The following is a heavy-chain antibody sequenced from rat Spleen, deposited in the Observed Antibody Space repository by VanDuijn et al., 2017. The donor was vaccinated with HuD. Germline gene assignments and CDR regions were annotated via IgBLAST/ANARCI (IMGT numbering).Heavy chain of an antibody. Sequence: EVQLVESGGGLVQPGRSLKLSCAASGFTFSDYNMAWVRQAPKKGLEWVATIIYDGSRTYYRDSVKGRFTISRDIAKTTLYLQMDSLRSEDTATYYCTTSNYYSSFIYLDAWGQGASVTVSS. CDR2: IIYDGSRT. J-gene: IGHJ4*01. CDR1: GFTFSDYN. D-gene: IGHD1-2*01. V-gene: IGHV5S10*01. CDR3: TTSNYYSSFIYLDA.